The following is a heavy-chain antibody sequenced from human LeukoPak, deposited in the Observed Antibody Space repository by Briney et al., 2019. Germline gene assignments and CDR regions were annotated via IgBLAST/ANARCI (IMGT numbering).Heavy chain of an antibody. CDR1: GFPFSRYA. D-gene: IGHD5-18*01. Sequence: GSLRLSCSASGFPFSRYALSWVRQAPGKGLEWVSAISGSGGSTYYADSVKGRFTISRDNSKNTLYLQMNSLRAEDTAVYYCAKISYGTFDYWGQGTLVTVSS. CDR3: AKISYGTFDY. V-gene: IGHV3-23*01. J-gene: IGHJ4*02. CDR2: ISGSGGST.